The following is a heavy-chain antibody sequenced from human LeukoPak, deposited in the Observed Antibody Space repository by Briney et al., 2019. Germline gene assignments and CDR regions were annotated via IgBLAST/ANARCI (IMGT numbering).Heavy chain of an antibody. V-gene: IGHV1-2*02. D-gene: IGHD3-10*01. CDR1: RYSSTGYS. J-gene: IGHJ4*02. Sequence: SVKVSRTASRYSSTGYSMHSVRQTPGQRLERMGWINPNSGGTNYAQNFQGRVTMTRDPSISTAYMELSRLRSDDTAVYFCARQSSGFFGSDYWGQGTLVTVSS. CDR3: ARQSSGFFGSDY. CDR2: INPNSGGT.